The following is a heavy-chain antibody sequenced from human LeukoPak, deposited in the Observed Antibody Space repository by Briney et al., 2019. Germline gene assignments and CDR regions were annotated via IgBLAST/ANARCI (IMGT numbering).Heavy chain of an antibody. J-gene: IGHJ3*02. CDR1: GFTFSSYA. Sequence: GGSLRLSCAASGFTFSSYAMSWVRQAPGKGLEWVSGIVGSGGYTYYADSVKGRFTISRDNSKNTLYLQMNSLRVEDTAIYYCAKGPSTWTFDIWGQGTKVTVSS. V-gene: IGHV3-23*01. D-gene: IGHD1-1*01. CDR2: IVGSGGYT. CDR3: AKGPSTWTFDI.